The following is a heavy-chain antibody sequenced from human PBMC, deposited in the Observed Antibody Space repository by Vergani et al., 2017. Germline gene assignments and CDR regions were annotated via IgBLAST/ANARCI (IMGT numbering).Heavy chain of an antibody. CDR3: ARVAHYDFWSGYPYTTDYYYYYYMDV. V-gene: IGHV3-74*01. CDR2: INSDGSST. Sequence: EVQLVESGGGLVQPGGSLRLSCAASGFTFSSYWMHWVRQAPGKGLVWVSRINSDGSSTSYADSVKGRFTISRDNAKNTVYLQMNSLRAEDTAVYYCARVAHYDFWSGYPYTTDYYYYYYMDVWGKGTTVTVSS. D-gene: IGHD3-3*01. J-gene: IGHJ6*03. CDR1: GFTFSSYW.